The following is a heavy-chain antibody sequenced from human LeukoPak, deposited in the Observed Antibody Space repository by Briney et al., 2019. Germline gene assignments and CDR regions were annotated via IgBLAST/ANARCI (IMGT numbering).Heavy chain of an antibody. CDR1: GFTFRDYA. Sequence: GGSLRLSCAASGFTFRDYAMTWVRQAPGKGPEWVSTFSAGGNRTYYADSVKGRFIITRDNSKNTLYLQMNSLGAEDTAIYYCAKVLSKIYIYGPFDYWGQGSLVTVSS. J-gene: IGHJ4*02. D-gene: IGHD3-10*01. CDR2: FSAGGNRT. CDR3: AKVLSKIYIYGPFDY. V-gene: IGHV3-23*01.